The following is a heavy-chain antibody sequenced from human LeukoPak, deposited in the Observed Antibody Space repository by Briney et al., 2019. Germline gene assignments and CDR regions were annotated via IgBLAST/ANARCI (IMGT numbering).Heavy chain of an antibody. J-gene: IGHJ4*02. CDR1: GFTFGDYA. CDR2: IRSKAYGGTT. D-gene: IGHD3-9*01. CDR3: TRGGILMPWGFDY. V-gene: IGHV3-49*04. Sequence: GGSLRLSCTASGFTFGDYAMSWVRQAPGKGLEWVGFIRSKAYGGTTEYAASVKGGFTISRDDSKSIAYLQMNSLKTEDTAVYYCTRGGILMPWGFDYWGQGTLVTVSS.